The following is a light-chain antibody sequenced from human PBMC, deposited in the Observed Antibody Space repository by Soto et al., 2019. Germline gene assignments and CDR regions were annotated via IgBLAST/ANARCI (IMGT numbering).Light chain of an antibody. CDR3: QQRSNWPPT. CDR1: QSVSSY. CDR2: DAS. V-gene: IGKV3-11*01. Sequence: EIVLTQSTATLCLSPGERATRSCRASQSVSSYLAWYQQKPGQAPRLLIYDASNRATGIPARFSGSGSGTDFTLTISSLEPEDFAVYYCQQRSNWPPTFGQGTRLENK. J-gene: IGKJ5*01.